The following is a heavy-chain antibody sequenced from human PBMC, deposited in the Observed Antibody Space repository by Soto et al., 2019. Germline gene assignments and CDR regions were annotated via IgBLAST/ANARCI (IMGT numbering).Heavy chain of an antibody. CDR3: ARMTLLLQGTHFDN. J-gene: IGHJ4*02. Sequence: ETLSLTCTVSGGSVSSGSYYWSWIRQPPGKGLEWIGNIYNSGSTNYNPSLKSRVTMSVDTSKDQFSLQLSSVTAADTAVYYCARMTLLLQGTHFDNWGQGTLVTVSS. V-gene: IGHV4-61*01. D-gene: IGHD2-15*01. CDR1: GGSVSSGSYY. CDR2: IYNSGST.